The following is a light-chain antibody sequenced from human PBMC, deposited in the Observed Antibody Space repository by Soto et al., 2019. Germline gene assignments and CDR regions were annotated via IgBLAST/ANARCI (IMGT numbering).Light chain of an antibody. V-gene: IGKV3-20*01. CDR2: GAA. J-gene: IGKJ1*01. CDR1: QSVSSSY. Sequence: DIVLTQSPGTLSLSPGERATLSCRASQSVSSSYLAWYQQKPGQAPRLLIYGAASRATCHPDRVSGSGSGTDFTLTISRLEPEDFAVYYCQQYGSPLPWTFGQGTKVDI. CDR3: QQYGSPLPWT.